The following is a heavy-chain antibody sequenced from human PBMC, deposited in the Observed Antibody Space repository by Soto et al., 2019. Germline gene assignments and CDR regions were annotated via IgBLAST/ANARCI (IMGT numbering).Heavy chain of an antibody. J-gene: IGHJ3*02. V-gene: IGHV3-48*03. D-gene: IGHD6-6*01. CDR1: GFTFSSYE. CDR2: ISSSGSTI. Sequence: GGSLRLSCAASGFTFSSYEMNWVRQAPGKGLEWVSYISSSGSTIYYADSVKGRFTISRDNAKNSLYLQMNSLRAEDTAVYYCARAARNGLARAFDIWGQGTMVTVSS. CDR3: ARAARNGLARAFDI.